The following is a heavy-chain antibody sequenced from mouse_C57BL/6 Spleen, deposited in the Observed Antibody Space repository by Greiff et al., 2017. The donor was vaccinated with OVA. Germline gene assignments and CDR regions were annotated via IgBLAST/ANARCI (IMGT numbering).Heavy chain of an antibody. Sequence: VQRVESGAELAKPGASVKLSCKASGYTFTSYWMHWVKQRPGQGLEWIGYINPSSGYTKYNQKFKDKATLTADKSSSTAYMQLSSLTYEDSAVYYCARGNYGSSYEYYYAMDYWGQGTSVTVSS. CDR1: GYTFTSYW. V-gene: IGHV1-7*01. J-gene: IGHJ4*01. CDR2: INPSSGYT. CDR3: ARGNYGSSYEYYYAMDY. D-gene: IGHD1-1*01.